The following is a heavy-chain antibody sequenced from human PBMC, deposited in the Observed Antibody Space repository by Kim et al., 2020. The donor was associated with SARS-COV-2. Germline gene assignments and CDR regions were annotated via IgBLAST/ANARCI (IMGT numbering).Heavy chain of an antibody. D-gene: IGHD2-15*01. CDR3: ARRWAYCSSGSCPGRWYFDL. Sequence: SETLSLTCAVYGGSFSGYYWSWIRQPPGKGLEWIGEINHSGSTNYNPSLKSRVTISVDTSKNQFSLKLSSVTAADTAVYYCARRWAYCSSGSCPGRWYFDLWGRGTLVTVSS. CDR1: GGSFSGYY. V-gene: IGHV4-34*01. CDR2: INHSGST. J-gene: IGHJ2*01.